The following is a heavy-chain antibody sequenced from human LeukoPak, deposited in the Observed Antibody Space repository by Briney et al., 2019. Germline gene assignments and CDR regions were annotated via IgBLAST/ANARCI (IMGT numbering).Heavy chain of an antibody. D-gene: IGHD6-13*01. CDR1: GFTFSDYN. Sequence: GGSLRLSCAGSGFTFSDYNMNWVRQAPGKGLEWVSSISSSSTYIYYADSVKGRFTISRDNAKNSLFLQMNSLRVEDTAVYYCARASSSWVKRRYYYGLDVWGKGPRSPSPQ. J-gene: IGHJ6*01. CDR3: ARASSSWVKRRYYYGLDV. CDR2: ISSSSTYI. V-gene: IGHV3-21*01.